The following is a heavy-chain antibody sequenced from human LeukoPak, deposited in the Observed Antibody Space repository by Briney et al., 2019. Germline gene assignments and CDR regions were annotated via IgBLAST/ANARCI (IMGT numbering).Heavy chain of an antibody. D-gene: IGHD3-9*01. CDR3: AKVEGNVLRYFASPPYYYGMDV. CDR2: IIPIFGSA. Sequence: ASVRVACQASVGTFISYAISWLRQAPGQGLAWMGGIIPIFGSANYVQTFQRGVRITADKSTNTAYMELSSLRSEDTAVYSCAKVEGNVLRYFASPPYYYGMDVWGKGTTVTVSS. J-gene: IGHJ6*04. V-gene: IGHV1-69*06. CDR1: VGTFISYA.